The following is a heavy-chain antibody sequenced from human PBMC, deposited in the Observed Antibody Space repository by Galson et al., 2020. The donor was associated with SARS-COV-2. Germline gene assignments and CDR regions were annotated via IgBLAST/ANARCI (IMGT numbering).Heavy chain of an antibody. Sequence: LSLTCAASGFTFSSYAMHWVRQAPGKGLEWVAVISYDGSNKYYADSVKGRFTISRDNSKNTLYLQMNSLRAEDTAVYYCARDEIAAAGTTWFDPWGQGTLVTVSS. V-gene: IGHV3-30*04. CDR2: ISYDGSNK. J-gene: IGHJ5*02. D-gene: IGHD6-13*01. CDR1: GFTFSSYA. CDR3: ARDEIAAAGTTWFDP.